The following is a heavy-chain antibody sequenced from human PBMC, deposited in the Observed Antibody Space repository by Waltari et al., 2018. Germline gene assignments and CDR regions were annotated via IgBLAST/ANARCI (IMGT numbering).Heavy chain of an antibody. J-gene: IGHJ5*02. CDR2: IIPIFGKA. CDR3: ARRDGYKWGNWFDP. CDR1: GGTFSSYA. D-gene: IGHD5-12*01. Sequence: QVQLVQSGAEVKKPGSSVKVSCKASGGTFSSYAISWVRQAPGQGLEWMGGIIPIFGKANNAQRFQGRVTMTTDESTSTAYMGLSSLRSEDTAVYYGARRDGYKWGNWFDPWGQGTLVTVSS. V-gene: IGHV1-69*05.